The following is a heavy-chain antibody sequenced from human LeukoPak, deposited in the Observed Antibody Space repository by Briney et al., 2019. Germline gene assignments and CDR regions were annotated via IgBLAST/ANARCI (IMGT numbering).Heavy chain of an antibody. CDR2: INPILGIA. CDR1: GGTFSMYA. Sequence: SVKVSCKASGGTFSMYAVTWVRQARGQGLEWMGRINPILGIANYAQKFQGRVTIIADKSTSTAYMELSSLRSEDTAVYYCASPGGYCSGGSCNSFDYWGQGTQVTVSS. V-gene: IGHV1-69*04. CDR3: ASPGGYCSGGSCNSFDY. D-gene: IGHD2-15*01. J-gene: IGHJ4*02.